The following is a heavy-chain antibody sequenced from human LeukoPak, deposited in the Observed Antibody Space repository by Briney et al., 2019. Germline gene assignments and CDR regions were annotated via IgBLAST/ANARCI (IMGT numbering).Heavy chain of an antibody. CDR1: GFAFSSYA. J-gene: IGHJ3*02. D-gene: IGHD1-26*01. V-gene: IGHV3-30*04. CDR2: ISYDGSNK. CDR3: ARGGGATGRAFDI. Sequence: GGSLRLSCAASGFAFSSYAMHWVRQAPGKGLEWVAVISYDGSNKYYADSVKGRFTISRDNSKNSLYLQMNSLRAEDTAVYYCARGGGATGRAFDIWGQGTMVTVSS.